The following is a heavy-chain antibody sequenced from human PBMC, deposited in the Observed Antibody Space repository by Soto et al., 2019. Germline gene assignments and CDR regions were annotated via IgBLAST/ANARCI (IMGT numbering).Heavy chain of an antibody. CDR2: IYSCGST. Sequence: PGGSLRLSCAASGFTVSSNYMSWVRQAPGKGLEWVSVIYSCGSTYYADSVKGRFTISRDNSKNTLYLQMNSLRAEDTAVYYCARDLHRSSGGSCYSEDYYYGMDVWGQGTTVTVSS. CDR1: GFTVSSNY. V-gene: IGHV3-66*03. J-gene: IGHJ6*02. CDR3: ARDLHRSSGGSCYSEDYYYGMDV. D-gene: IGHD2-15*01.